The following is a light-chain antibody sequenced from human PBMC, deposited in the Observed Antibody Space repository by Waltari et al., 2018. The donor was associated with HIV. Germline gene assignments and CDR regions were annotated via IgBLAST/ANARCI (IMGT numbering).Light chain of an antibody. CDR1: SSNIGSNS. CDR3: ATWDSSLSSWV. Sequence: QSVLTQPPSVSAAPGQKVTISCSGGSSNIGSNSVSWYQHLPRTAPKLFIYGNNNRPSGIPDRFSGSKSGTSATLGITGLQTGDEADYYCATWDSSLSSWVFGGGTKLTVL. V-gene: IGLV1-51*01. CDR2: GNN. J-gene: IGLJ3*02.